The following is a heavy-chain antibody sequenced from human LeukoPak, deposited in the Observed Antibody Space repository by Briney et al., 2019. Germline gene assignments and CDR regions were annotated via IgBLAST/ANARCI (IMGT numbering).Heavy chain of an antibody. V-gene: IGHV4-59*01. CDR2: IYYSGST. J-gene: IGHJ4*02. D-gene: IGHD1-26*01. CDR1: GGSISSYY. Sequence: SETLSLTCTVSGGSISSYYWSWIRQPPGKGLEWIGYIYYSGSTNYNPSLKSRVTISVDTSKNQFSLKLSSVTAADTAVYYCARVGVGATRIDYWGQATLITVSS. CDR3: ARVGVGATRIDY.